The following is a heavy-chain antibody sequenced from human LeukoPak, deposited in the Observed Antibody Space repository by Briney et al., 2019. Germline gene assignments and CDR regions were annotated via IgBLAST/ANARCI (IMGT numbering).Heavy chain of an antibody. CDR3: ARDDNWNDKPFDF. CDR1: GFTFSNAW. CDR2: IKSKTDGGTT. Sequence: GGSLRLSCAASGFTFSNAWMSWVRQAPGKGLEWVGRIKSKTDGGTTDYAAPVKGRFTISRDNAENSLYLQMHSLRVEDTALYYCARDDNWNDKPFDFWGQGTLVTVSS. D-gene: IGHD1-20*01. J-gene: IGHJ4*02. V-gene: IGHV3-15*01.